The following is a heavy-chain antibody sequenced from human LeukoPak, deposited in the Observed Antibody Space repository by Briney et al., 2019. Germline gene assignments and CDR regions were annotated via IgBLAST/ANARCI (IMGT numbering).Heavy chain of an antibody. J-gene: IGHJ6*03. CDR2: VYYTGIS. Sequence: SETLSLTCTVAGGSISTSTYNWGWIRQPPGKGLEWIVSVYYTGISYYNPSVESRVTISVDTSKNHFSLELNSVTAADTGVYFCARQVRSPVVMFMDVWGKGTTVIVSS. V-gene: IGHV4-39*01. CDR1: GGSISTSTYN. CDR3: ARQVRSPVVMFMDV. D-gene: IGHD3-22*01.